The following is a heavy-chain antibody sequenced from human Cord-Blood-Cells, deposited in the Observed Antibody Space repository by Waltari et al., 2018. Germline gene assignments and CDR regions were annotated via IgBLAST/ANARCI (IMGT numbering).Heavy chain of an antibody. V-gene: IGHV4-34*01. Sequence: QVQLQQWGAGLLKPSETLSLTCAVYGGSFSGYYWSWIRQPPGKGLEVIGEINHSGRNSHHPALKRRVTISVDTSENPFSLKLSFGTAADTAVDYCASYYCSSNSCDFDYWGQGTLVTVSS. CDR3: ASYYCSSNSCDFDY. D-gene: IGHD2-2*01. J-gene: IGHJ4*02. CDR1: GGSFSGYY. CDR2: INHSGRN.